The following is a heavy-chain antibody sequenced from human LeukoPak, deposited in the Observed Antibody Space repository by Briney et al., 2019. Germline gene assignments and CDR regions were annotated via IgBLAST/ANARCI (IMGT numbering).Heavy chain of an antibody. V-gene: IGHV1-2*02. D-gene: IGHD5-24*01. J-gene: IGHJ6*02. CDR3: ARVRDDGLHYYYAMDV. CDR2: INPNSGGT. CDR1: GYSFSGDY. Sequence: ASVKVSYKASGYSFSGDYMHWVRPAPGQGLEWMAWINPNSGGTIYAQKFQGRVTMTRDTSISTAYMEVRSLSFDDTAVYYCARVRDDGLHYYYAMDVWGQGTTVTVSS.